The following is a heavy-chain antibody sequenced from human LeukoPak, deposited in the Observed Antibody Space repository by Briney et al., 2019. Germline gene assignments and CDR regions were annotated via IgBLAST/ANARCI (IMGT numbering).Heavy chain of an antibody. J-gene: IGHJ4*02. D-gene: IGHD6-19*01. CDR1: GFTFSSYS. Sequence: PGGSLRLSCAASGFTFSSYSMNWVRQAPGKGLEWVSSISSSSSYIYYADSVKGRFTISRDNAKNSLYLQMNSLRAEDTAVYYCARGAAVAAHYFDYWGQGTLVTVSS. CDR3: ARGAAVAAHYFDY. V-gene: IGHV3-21*01. CDR2: ISSSSSYI.